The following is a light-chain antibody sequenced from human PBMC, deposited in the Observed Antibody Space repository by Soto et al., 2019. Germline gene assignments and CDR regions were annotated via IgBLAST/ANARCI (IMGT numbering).Light chain of an antibody. V-gene: IGLV2-8*01. CDR2: EVT. J-gene: IGLJ3*02. CDR3: SSYAGSNNYWV. CDR1: SSDVGGYNY. Sequence: QSVLTQPPSASGSPGQSVTISCTGTSSDVGGYNYVSWYQQHPGKAPKLIIYEVTKRPSGVPDRFSGSKSGNTASLTVSALQAEDEADYYCSSYAGSNNYWVFGGGTKVTVL.